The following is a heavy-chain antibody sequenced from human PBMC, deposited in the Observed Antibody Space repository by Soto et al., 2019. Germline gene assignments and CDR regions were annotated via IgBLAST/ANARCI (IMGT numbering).Heavy chain of an antibody. D-gene: IGHD4-17*01. CDR3: ARDQYGGYYYYYGMDV. Sequence: ASVKVSCKASGGTFSSYAISWVRQAPGQGLEWMGGVIPIFGTANYAQKFQGRVTITADESTSTAYMELSSLRSEDTAVYYCARDQYGGYYYYYGMDVWDQGTTVTVSS. V-gene: IGHV1-69*13. CDR2: VIPIFGTA. J-gene: IGHJ6*02. CDR1: GGTFSSYA.